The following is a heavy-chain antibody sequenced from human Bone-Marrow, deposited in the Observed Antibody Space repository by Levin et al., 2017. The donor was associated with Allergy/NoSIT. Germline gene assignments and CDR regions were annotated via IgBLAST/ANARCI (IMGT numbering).Heavy chain of an antibody. V-gene: IGHV3-7*01. CDR2: IKEDGSQT. J-gene: IGHJ4*02. CDR1: GFTFRNYW. Sequence: GASVKVSCAASGFTFRNYWVSWVRQTPGKGLEWVANIKEDGSQTYYVDSVKARFTISRDNAKNSLSLQMNSLRAEDTAVYYCTRYGTGWYNFDSWGQGALVTVSS. D-gene: IGHD6-19*01. CDR3: TRYGTGWYNFDS.